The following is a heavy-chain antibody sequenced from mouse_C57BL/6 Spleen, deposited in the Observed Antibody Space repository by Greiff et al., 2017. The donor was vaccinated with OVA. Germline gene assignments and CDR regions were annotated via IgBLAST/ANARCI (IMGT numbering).Heavy chain of an antibody. V-gene: IGHV5-17*01. D-gene: IGHD2-3*01. CDR2: ISSGSSTI. J-gene: IGHJ3*01. CDR3: ASDGYPAWFAY. CDR1: GFTFSDYG. Sequence: EVQLVESGGGLVKPGGSLKLSCAASGFTFSDYGMHWVRQAPEKGLEWVAYISSGSSTIYYADTVKGRFTISRDNAKNTLFLQMTSLRSEETAMYYCASDGYPAWFAYWGQGTLVTVSA.